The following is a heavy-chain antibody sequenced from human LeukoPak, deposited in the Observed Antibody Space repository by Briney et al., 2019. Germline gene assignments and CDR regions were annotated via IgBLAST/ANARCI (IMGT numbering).Heavy chain of an antibody. D-gene: IGHD3-10*01. J-gene: IGHJ5*02. CDR3: ARGGYYGSGNDFRFDP. Sequence: SETLSLTWTVSGGSISSSSYYWGWIREPPGKGLEWIGSIYYSGSTYYNPSLKSRVTISVDTSKNQFSLKLSSVTAADTAVYYCARGGYYGSGNDFRFDPWGQGTLVTVSS. CDR2: IYYSGST. V-gene: IGHV4-39*07. CDR1: GGSISSSSYY.